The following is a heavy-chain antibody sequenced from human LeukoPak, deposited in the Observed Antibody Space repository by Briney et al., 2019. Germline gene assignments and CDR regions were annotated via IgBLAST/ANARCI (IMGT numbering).Heavy chain of an antibody. D-gene: IGHD6-13*01. V-gene: IGHV4-4*07. CDR1: GGSFSGYY. CDR2: IYTSGST. J-gene: IGHJ5*02. Sequence: PSETLSLTCAVYGGSFSGYYWSWIRQPAGKGLEWIGRIYTSGSTNYNPSLKSRVTISVDTSKNQFSLKLSSVTAADTAVYYCARDGPIAAAGEIQDNWFDPWGQGTLVTVSS. CDR3: ARDGPIAAAGEIQDNWFDP.